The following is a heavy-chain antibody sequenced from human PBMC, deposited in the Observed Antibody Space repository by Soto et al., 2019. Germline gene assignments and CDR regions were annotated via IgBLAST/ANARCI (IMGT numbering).Heavy chain of an antibody. CDR3: ARLTYYYDSSGYYGGYYFDY. V-gene: IGHV4-30-4*01. Sequence: QVQLQESGPGLVKPSQTLSLTCTVSGGSISSGDYYWSWIRQPPGKGLEWIGYIYYSGSTYYNPSLKSRVTISVDTSKTQFSLKLSSVTAADTAVYYCARLTYYYDSSGYYGGYYFDYWGQGTLVTVSS. CDR2: IYYSGST. D-gene: IGHD3-22*01. CDR1: GGSISSGDYY. J-gene: IGHJ4*02.